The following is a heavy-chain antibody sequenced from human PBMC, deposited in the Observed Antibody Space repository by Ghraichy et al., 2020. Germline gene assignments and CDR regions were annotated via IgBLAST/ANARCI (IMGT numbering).Heavy chain of an antibody. V-gene: IGHV1-18*01. J-gene: IGHJ6*02. CDR3: ARESDGSYYYYGMDV. CDR2: ISAYNGNT. D-gene: IGHD2-21*02. CDR1: GYTFTSYG. Sequence: ASVKVSCKASGYTFTSYGISWVRQAPGQGLEWMGWISAYNGNTNYAQKLQGRVTMTTDTSTSTAYMELRSLRSDDTAVYYCARESDGSYYYYGMDVWGQGTTVTVSS.